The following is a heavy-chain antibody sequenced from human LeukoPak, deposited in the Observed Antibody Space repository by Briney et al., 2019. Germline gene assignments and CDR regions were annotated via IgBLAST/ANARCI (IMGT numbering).Heavy chain of an antibody. V-gene: IGHV5-51*01. CDR2: IYPGDSDT. Sequence: KRGESLKISCKGSGYSSTSYWIGWVRQMPGKGLEWMGIIYPGDSDTRYSPSFQGQVTISADKSISTAYLQWSSLKASDTAMYYCARVYCSSTSCPENWFDPWGQGTLVTVSS. D-gene: IGHD2-2*01. CDR1: GYSSTSYW. J-gene: IGHJ5*02. CDR3: ARVYCSSTSCPENWFDP.